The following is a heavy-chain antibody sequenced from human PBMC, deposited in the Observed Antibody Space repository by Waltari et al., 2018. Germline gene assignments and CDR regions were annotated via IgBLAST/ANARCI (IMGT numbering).Heavy chain of an antibody. J-gene: IGHJ6*03. Sequence: QVQLVQSGAEVKKPGSSVKVSCKASGGTFSSYAISWVRQAPGQGLEWMGRIIPIFGTANYAQKFQGRVTITVDKSTSTAYMELSSLRSEDTAAYYCARGRWVDTAMEDYYYYMDVWGKGTTVTISS. CDR1: GGTFSSYA. CDR2: IIPIFGTA. D-gene: IGHD5-18*01. V-gene: IGHV1-69*13. CDR3: ARGRWVDTAMEDYYYYMDV.